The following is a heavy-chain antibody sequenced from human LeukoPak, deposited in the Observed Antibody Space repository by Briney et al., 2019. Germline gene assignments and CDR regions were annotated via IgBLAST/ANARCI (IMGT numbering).Heavy chain of an antibody. J-gene: IGHJ3*02. D-gene: IGHD5-18*01. V-gene: IGHV1-8*01. CDR1: GYTSSSPD. Sequence: GASVKVSCKASGYTSSSPDINWVRQATGRGLEWLGWMNPRDDTGYAQKFQGRVTLTSDKSKNTAYMELSSLRSEDTAVYYGAKYTQGNGFDIWGQGTMVTVST. CDR2: MNPRDDT. CDR3: AKYTQGNGFDI.